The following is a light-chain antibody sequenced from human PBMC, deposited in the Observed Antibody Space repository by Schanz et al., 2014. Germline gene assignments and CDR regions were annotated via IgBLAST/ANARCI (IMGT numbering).Light chain of an antibody. J-gene: IGKJ4*01. CDR3: QQNSNTPLT. V-gene: IGKV1-5*03. Sequence: DIQMTQSPSTLSASVGDRVTITCRASQSISSYLAWYQQKSGKAPKLLIYRASSLESGVPSRFSGSGSGTDFTLTISSLQPEDFATYYCQQNSNTPLTFGGGTKVEIK. CDR2: RAS. CDR1: QSISSY.